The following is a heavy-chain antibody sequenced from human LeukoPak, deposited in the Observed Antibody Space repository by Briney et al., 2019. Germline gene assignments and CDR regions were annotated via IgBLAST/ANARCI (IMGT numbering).Heavy chain of an antibody. CDR3: AREGGRGSFRRSFDY. J-gene: IGHJ4*02. Sequence: GASVKVSCKASGYTFTGYYMHWVRQAPGQGLQWMGWINPNSGATNYAQKFQGRVTMTRDTSISTAYMELSRLRSDDTAVYYCAREGGRGSFRRSFDYWGQGTLVTVSS. CDR1: GYTFTGYY. CDR2: INPNSGAT. V-gene: IGHV1-2*02. D-gene: IGHD3-10*01.